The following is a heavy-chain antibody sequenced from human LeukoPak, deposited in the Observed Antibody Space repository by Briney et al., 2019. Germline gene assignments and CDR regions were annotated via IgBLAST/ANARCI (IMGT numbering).Heavy chain of an antibody. V-gene: IGHV3-11*04. CDR1: GFSFSDYY. D-gene: IGHD3-3*01. Sequence: GGSLRLSCAASGFSFSDYYMNWIRQAPGKGLEWVSYISSSGTTIHYADSVKGRFTISRDNSKNTLYLQMNSLRAEDTAVYYCARDAVLRNLGYYGMDVWGQGTTVTVSS. J-gene: IGHJ6*02. CDR3: ARDAVLRNLGYYGMDV. CDR2: ISSSGTTI.